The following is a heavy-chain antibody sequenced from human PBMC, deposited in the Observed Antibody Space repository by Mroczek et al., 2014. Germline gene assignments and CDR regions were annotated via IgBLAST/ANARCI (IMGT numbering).Heavy chain of an antibody. V-gene: IGHV3-33*01. CDR1: GFTFSSYG. D-gene: IGHD4-11*01. Sequence: ESGGGVVQPGRSLRLSCAASGFTFSSYGMHWVRQAPGKGLEWVAVIWYDGSNKYYADSVKGRFTISRDNSKNTLYLQMNSLRAEDTAVYYCARPSKRFSNGFYWYFDLWGRGTLVTVSS. CDR2: IWYDGSNK. J-gene: IGHJ2*01. CDR3: ARPSKRFSNGFYWYFDL.